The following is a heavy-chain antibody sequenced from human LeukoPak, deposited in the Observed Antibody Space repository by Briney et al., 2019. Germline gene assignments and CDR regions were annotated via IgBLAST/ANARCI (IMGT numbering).Heavy chain of an antibody. J-gene: IGHJ4*02. Sequence: GGSLRLSCAASGFTFSSYGMHWVRQAPGKGLEWVSYISSSGSTIYYADSVKGRFTISRDNAKNSLYLQMNSLRAEDTAVYYCARTYSSGPIDWGQGTLVTVSS. CDR1: GFTFSSYG. CDR3: ARTYSSGPID. V-gene: IGHV3-48*04. D-gene: IGHD6-19*01. CDR2: ISSSGSTI.